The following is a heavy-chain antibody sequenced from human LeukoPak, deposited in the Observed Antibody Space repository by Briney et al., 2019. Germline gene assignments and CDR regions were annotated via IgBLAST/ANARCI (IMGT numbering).Heavy chain of an antibody. CDR2: IYYSGST. J-gene: IGHJ4*02. V-gene: IGHV4-39*01. Sequence: SETLSLTCTVSGGSISSSIYYWGWIRQPPGKGPEWIGSIYYSGSTYYNPSLKSRVTISVDTSKNRFSLKLSSVTAADTAVYYCARQEDYDILTGDRRYFFDYWGQGTLVTVSS. D-gene: IGHD3-9*01. CDR1: GGSISSSIYY. CDR3: ARQEDYDILTGDRRYFFDY.